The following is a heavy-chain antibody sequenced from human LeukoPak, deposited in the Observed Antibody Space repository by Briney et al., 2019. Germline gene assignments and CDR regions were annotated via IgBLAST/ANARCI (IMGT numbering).Heavy chain of an antibody. Sequence: GAALKISCKGAGCRFTSYWIGWGRQMPGKGLEWMGMIYPGDSHPRYSPSSQGQVTTSADKSISTAYLQWSSLKASGTAMYYCATPANIVVVPAASDAFDIWGQGTMVTVSS. D-gene: IGHD2-2*01. CDR2: IYPGDSHP. CDR1: GCRFTSYW. V-gene: IGHV5-51*01. CDR3: ATPANIVVVPAASDAFDI. J-gene: IGHJ3*02.